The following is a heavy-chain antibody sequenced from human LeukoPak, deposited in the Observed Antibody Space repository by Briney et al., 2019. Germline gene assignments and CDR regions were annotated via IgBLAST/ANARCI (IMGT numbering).Heavy chain of an antibody. D-gene: IGHD6-19*01. CDR3: ARSVAGIDN. J-gene: IGHJ4*02. V-gene: IGHV3-74*01. CDR1: RFTLSHYW. CDR2: IGRDGSSP. Sequence: PGGSLTLSCAASRFTLSHYWMHWVGPAPGKGLVWFSRIGRDGSSPTYADSVKGRFTISRDNATNTLYLQMKSLRVEDTAMYYCARSVAGIDNWGQGTLVTVSS.